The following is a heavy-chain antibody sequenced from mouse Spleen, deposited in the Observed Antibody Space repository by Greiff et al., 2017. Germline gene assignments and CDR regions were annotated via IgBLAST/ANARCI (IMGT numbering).Heavy chain of an antibody. J-gene: IGHJ2*01. D-gene: IGHD1-1*01. CDR3: AREDHYYGSSEFDY. Sequence: VQGVESGAELARPGASVKMSCKASGYTFTSYTMHWVKQRPGQGLEWIGYINPSSGYTKYNQKFKDKATLTADKSSSTAYMQLSSLTSEDSAVYYCAREDHYYGSSEFDYWGQGTTLTVSS. CDR2: INPSSGYT. CDR1: GYTFTSYT. V-gene: IGHV1-4*01.